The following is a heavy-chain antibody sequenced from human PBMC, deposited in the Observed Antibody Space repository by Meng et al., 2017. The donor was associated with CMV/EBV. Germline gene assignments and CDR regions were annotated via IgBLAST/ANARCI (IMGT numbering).Heavy chain of an antibody. D-gene: IGHD2-2*01. CDR3: ARGGNQIPAAIRTYYYYYGMDV. Sequence: GGSLRLSCAASGFTFSSYGMHWVRQAPGKGLEWVSYISSSSSTIYYADSVKGRFTISRDNAKNSLYLQMNSLRAEDTAVYYCARGGNQIPAAIRTYYYYYGMDVWGQGTTVTVSS. CDR1: GFTFSSYG. CDR2: ISSSSSTI. J-gene: IGHJ6*02. V-gene: IGHV3-48*04.